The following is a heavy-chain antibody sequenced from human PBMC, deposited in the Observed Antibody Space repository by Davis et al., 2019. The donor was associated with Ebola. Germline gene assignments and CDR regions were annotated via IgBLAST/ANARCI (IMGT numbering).Heavy chain of an antibody. J-gene: IGHJ4*02. CDR2: IKQDGSEK. CDR1: GFTFSSYW. D-gene: IGHD3-22*01. V-gene: IGHV3-7*01. CDR3: AREDTYYYDSSGYADGY. Sequence: PGGSLRLSCAASGFTFSSYWMSWVRQAPGKGLEWVANIKQDGSEKYYVDSVKGRFTISRDNAKNSLYLQMNSLRAEDTAVYYCAREDTYYYDSSGYADGYWGQGTLVTVSS.